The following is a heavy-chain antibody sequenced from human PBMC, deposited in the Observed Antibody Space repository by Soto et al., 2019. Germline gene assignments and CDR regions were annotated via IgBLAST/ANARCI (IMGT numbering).Heavy chain of an antibody. J-gene: IGHJ4*02. Sequence: PGGSLRLSCVTSGFTFSNYWMHWVRQAPGKGLVWVSRIYRGEPYYADSVKGRFTVSRDNAKDTLYLQMNSLGAEDTAIYYCLRGNTGYGNFDSWGQGNLVTVSS. CDR2: IYRGEP. CDR3: LRGNTGYGNFDS. CDR1: GFTFSNYW. V-gene: IGHV3-74*01. D-gene: IGHD5-12*01.